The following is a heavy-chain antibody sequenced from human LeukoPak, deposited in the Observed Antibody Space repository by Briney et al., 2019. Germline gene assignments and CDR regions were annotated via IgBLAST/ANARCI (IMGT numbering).Heavy chain of an antibody. CDR2: INSDGSST. J-gene: IGHJ6*02. V-gene: IGHV3-74*01. Sequence: GGSLRLSCAPSGFTFSSYWMHWVRQAPGKGLVWVSRINSDGSSTSYADSVKGRFSISRDDSKNTVYLQMNSLRVEDTAIYYCTRDPPLTQGYGMDVWGQGTTVTVSS. D-gene: IGHD2-15*01. CDR3: TRDPPLTQGYGMDV. CDR1: GFTFSSYW.